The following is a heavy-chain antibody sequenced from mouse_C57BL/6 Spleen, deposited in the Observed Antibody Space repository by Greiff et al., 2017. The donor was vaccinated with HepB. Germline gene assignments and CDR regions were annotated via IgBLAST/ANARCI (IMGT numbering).Heavy chain of an antibody. CDR1: GFTFSSYA. J-gene: IGHJ3*01. CDR3: TRGPFYYGSSYLAY. Sequence: EVKVVESGEGLVKPGGSLKLSCAASGFTFSSYAMSWVRQTPEKRLEWVAYISSGGDYIYYADTVKGRFTISRDNARNTLYLQMSSLKSEDTAMYYCTRGPFYYGSSYLAYWGQGTLVTVSA. V-gene: IGHV5-9-1*02. CDR2: ISSGGDYI. D-gene: IGHD1-1*01.